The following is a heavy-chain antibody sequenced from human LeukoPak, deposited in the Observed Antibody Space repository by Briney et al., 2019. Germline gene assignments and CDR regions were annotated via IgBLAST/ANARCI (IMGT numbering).Heavy chain of an antibody. J-gene: IGHJ4*02. Sequence: ASVKVSCKASGYTFTSYYMHWVRQAPGQGLEGMGIINPSGGSTSYAQKFQGRVTMTRDTSTSTVYMELSSLRSEDTAVYYCARENTAMGTPSVYFDYWGQGTLVTVSS. V-gene: IGHV1-46*01. CDR2: INPSGGST. D-gene: IGHD5-18*01. CDR1: GYTFTSYY. CDR3: ARENTAMGTPSVYFDY.